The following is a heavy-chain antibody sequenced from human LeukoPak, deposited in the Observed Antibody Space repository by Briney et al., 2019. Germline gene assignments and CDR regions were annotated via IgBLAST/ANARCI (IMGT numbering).Heavy chain of an antibody. Sequence: PGGSVRLSCAASGFTVSSNYMSWVRQAPGKGLEWVSVIYSGGSTYYADSVKGRFTISRDNSKNTLYLQVNSLRAEDTAVYYCARDIGQDPGDYWGQGTLVTVSS. CDR1: GFTVSSNY. D-gene: IGHD1-26*01. CDR2: IYSGGST. CDR3: ARDIGQDPGDY. V-gene: IGHV3-53*01. J-gene: IGHJ4*02.